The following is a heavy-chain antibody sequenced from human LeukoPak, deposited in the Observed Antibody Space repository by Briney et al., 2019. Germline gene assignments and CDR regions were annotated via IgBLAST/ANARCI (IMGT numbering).Heavy chain of an antibody. J-gene: IGHJ4*02. D-gene: IGHD3-10*01. CDR2: IYHSGST. CDR1: GGSISSSNW. V-gene: IGHV4-4*02. CDR3: ARDPQSWFGELFPTV. Sequence: KPSGTLSLTCAVSGGSISSSNWWSWVRQPPGKGLEWIGEIYHSGSTNYNPSLKSRVTISVDTSKNQFSLKLSSVTAADTAVYYCARDPQSWFGELFPTVWGQGTLVTVSS.